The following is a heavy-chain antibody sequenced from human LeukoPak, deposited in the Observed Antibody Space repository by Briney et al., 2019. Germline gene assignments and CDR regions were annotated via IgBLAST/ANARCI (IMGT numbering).Heavy chain of an antibody. V-gene: IGHV4-39*07. CDR3: ARNHGSGRGEWFDP. Sequence: PSETLSLTCTVSGGSVSSSSYYWGWIRQPPGKGLEWIGSIYYSGSTYYNPSLKSRVSISVATSKNQFSLKLSSVTAADTAVYYCARNHGSGRGEWFDPCGQGTLVTVSS. J-gene: IGHJ5*02. D-gene: IGHD3-10*01. CDR1: GGSVSSSSYY. CDR2: IYYSGST.